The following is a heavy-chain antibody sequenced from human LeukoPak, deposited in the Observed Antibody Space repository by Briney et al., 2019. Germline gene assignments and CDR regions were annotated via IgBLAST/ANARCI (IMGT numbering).Heavy chain of an antibody. CDR3: ARGGSYCGGDCYPYYYYGMDV. V-gene: IGHV4-61*08. J-gene: IGHJ6*02. CDR1: GGSISSGGYY. CDR2: IYYSGSA. Sequence: SETLSLTCTVSGGSISSGGYYWSWIRQHPGKGLEWIGYIYYSGSANYNPSLKSRVTISVDTSKNQFSLKLSSVTAADTAVYYCARGGSYCGGDCYPYYYYGMDVWGQGTTVTVSS. D-gene: IGHD2-21*02.